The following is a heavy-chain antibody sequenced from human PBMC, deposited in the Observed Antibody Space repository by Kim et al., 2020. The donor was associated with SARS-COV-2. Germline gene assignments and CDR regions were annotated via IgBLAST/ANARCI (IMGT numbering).Heavy chain of an antibody. J-gene: IGHJ6*03. CDR3: ARGGQFVLGHFYYYMDV. D-gene: IGHD6-6*01. CDR1: GYSFTNYW. CDR2: IYPGDSDT. V-gene: IGHV5-51*01. Sequence: GESLKISCKGSGYSFTNYWIGWVRQMPGKGLEWMGIIYPGDSDTKYSPSFQGQVTISADKSISTAYLQWSSLKASDTAMYYCARGGQFVLGHFYYYMDVWGKGTTVTVSS.